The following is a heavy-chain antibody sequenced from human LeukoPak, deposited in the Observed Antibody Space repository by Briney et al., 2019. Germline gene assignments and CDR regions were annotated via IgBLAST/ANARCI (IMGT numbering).Heavy chain of an antibody. Sequence: GGSLRLSCAASGFNFKTYTLTWVRQAPGKRPEWLSSITAGDGATYYADSVRGRFTISRDYSRNTVYLHLSGLRAEDTAVYYCARNRSTDAISEFWGQGTLVAVSS. CDR2: ITAGDGAT. V-gene: IGHV3-23*01. J-gene: IGHJ4*02. CDR1: GFNFKTYT. CDR3: ARNRSTDAISEF. D-gene: IGHD1-1*01.